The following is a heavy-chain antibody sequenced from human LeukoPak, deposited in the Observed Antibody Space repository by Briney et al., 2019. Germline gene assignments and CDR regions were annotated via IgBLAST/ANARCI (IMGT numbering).Heavy chain of an antibody. CDR2: TYYRSKWYN. D-gene: IGHD3-9*01. Sequence: SQTLSLTCAISGDSVSSDSAAWNWIRQSPSRGLEWLGRTYYRSKWYNDYAVSVKSRITINPDTSKNQFSLQLNSVTPEDTAVYYCARESLYYDILTGYYKSVDNWFDPWGQGTLVTVSS. CDR1: GDSVSSDSAA. CDR3: ARESLYYDILTGYYKSVDNWFDP. V-gene: IGHV6-1*01. J-gene: IGHJ5*02.